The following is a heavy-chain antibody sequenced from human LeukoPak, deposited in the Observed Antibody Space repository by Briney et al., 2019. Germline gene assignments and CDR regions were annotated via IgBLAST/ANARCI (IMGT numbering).Heavy chain of an antibody. CDR1: GGSISSDTYY. D-gene: IGHD3-22*01. CDR3: ARQEYYYDSSGYKLYFQH. J-gene: IGHJ1*01. CDR2: IYYSGST. V-gene: IGHV4-39*01. Sequence: SETLTLTCTVSGGSISSDTYYWGWIRQPPGKGLEWIGNIYYSGSTYYNPSLKSRVTMSVDTSKNQFSLKLSSVTAADTAVYYCARQEYYYDSSGYKLYFQHWGQGTLVTVSS.